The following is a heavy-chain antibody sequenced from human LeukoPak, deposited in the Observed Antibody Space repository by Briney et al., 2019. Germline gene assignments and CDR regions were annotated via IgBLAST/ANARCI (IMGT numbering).Heavy chain of an antibody. CDR3: ARRYSGYFLD. CDR1: VYTFTTYY. CDR2: INPNSGGT. Sequence: ASVTVSFKASVYTFTTYYMQWVRQAPGKGREWMGWINPNSGGTNYAQKFQGRFTMTRDTSISTAYMELSSLRSDDTAVFYCARRYSGYFLDWGQGTLVTVSS. J-gene: IGHJ4*02. D-gene: IGHD5-12*01. V-gene: IGHV1-2*02.